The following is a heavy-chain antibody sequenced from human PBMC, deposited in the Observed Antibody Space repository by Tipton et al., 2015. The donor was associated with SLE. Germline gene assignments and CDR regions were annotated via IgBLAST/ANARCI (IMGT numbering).Heavy chain of an antibody. Sequence: LRLSCSVSGGSIDYHCWSWVRQTPGKGLEYIGFIHYSGKTDSHPSLKSRVTMSVDTSKNQFSLRLSSVTTADTAVYYCARGFLEMFDPWGPGTLVTVSS. CDR3: ARGFLEMFDP. D-gene: IGHD3-3*01. CDR1: GGSIDYHC. V-gene: IGHV4-59*11. CDR2: IHYSGKT. J-gene: IGHJ5*02.